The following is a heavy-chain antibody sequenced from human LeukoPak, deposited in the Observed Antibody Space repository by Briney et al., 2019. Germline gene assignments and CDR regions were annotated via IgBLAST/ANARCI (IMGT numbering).Heavy chain of an antibody. CDR1: GYTFTSYY. D-gene: IGHD3-10*01. V-gene: IGHV1-46*01. J-gene: IGHJ4*02. CDR2: INPSGGST. Sequence: ASVKVSCKASGYTFTSYYMHWVRQAPGQGLEWMGIINPSGGSTSYAQKFQGRVTMTRDTSTSTVYMELSSLRSEDTAVYYCARERITMVRGANPFDYWGQGTLVTVSS. CDR3: ARERITMVRGANPFDY.